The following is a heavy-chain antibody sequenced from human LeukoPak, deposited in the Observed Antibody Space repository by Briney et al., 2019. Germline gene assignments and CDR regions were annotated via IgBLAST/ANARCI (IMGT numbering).Heavy chain of an antibody. J-gene: IGHJ6*02. CDR1: GFTVSSNY. Sequence: PGGSLRLSCAASGFTVSSNYMSWVRLAPGKGLEWVSVIYSGGSTYYADSVKGRFTISRHNSKNTLYLQMNSLRAEDTAVYYCASTLITSMVRGAYGMDVWGQGTTVTVSS. V-gene: IGHV3-53*04. D-gene: IGHD3-10*01. CDR3: ASTLITSMVRGAYGMDV. CDR2: IYSGGST.